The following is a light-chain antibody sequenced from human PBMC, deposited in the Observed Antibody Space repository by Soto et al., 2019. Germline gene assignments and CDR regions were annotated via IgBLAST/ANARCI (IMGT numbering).Light chain of an antibody. CDR3: QQYGNSPYT. CDR2: GAS. V-gene: IGKV3-20*01. Sequence: EIVLTQSPGTLSLSPGERAPLSCRASQSVNSSYLAWFQQKLGQAPRLLIYGASSRAAGIPDRFSGRGSGTDFTLTISGLEPEDFGVYYCQQYGNSPYTFGQGIKLEIK. J-gene: IGKJ2*01. CDR1: QSVNSSY.